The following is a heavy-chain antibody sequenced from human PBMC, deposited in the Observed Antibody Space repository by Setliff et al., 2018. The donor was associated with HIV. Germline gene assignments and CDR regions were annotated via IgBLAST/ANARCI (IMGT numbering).Heavy chain of an antibody. Sequence: PSETLSLTCTVSGGSISGSSYYWVWIRQPPGKGLEWIGSIYYSGSTYYNPSLKSRVTISVDTSENQFSLKLTSVTAADTAIYYCARGYAFDIWGQGTMVTVSS. J-gene: IGHJ3*02. CDR2: IYYSGST. CDR1: GGSISGSSYY. V-gene: IGHV4-39*01. CDR3: ARGYAFDI.